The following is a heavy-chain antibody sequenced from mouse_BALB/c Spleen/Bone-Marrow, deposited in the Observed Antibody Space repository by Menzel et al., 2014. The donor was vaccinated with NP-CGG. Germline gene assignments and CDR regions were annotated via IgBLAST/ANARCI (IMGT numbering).Heavy chain of an antibody. V-gene: IGHV1-31*01. CDR2: IYPYNGVS. J-gene: IGHJ1*01. CDR3: ESRGEYFDV. CDR1: GYSFTGYY. Sequence: EVQGVESGPELVKPGASVKISCKASGYSFTGYYMHWVKQSHGNSLDWIGYIYPYNGVSSYNQKFKGKATLTVDKSSGTAYMELRSLTSDDSAVYYCESRGEYFDVWGAGTTVTVSS.